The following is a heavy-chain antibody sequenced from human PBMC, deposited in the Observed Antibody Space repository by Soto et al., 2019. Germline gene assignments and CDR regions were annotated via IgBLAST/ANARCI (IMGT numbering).Heavy chain of an antibody. V-gene: IGHV3-33*01. J-gene: IGHJ6*02. CDR1: GFTFSTYC. D-gene: IGHD6-6*01. Sequence: PGGSLRLSCAASGFTFSTYCMHWVRQAPGKGLEWVAVIWYDGSSKYYVDSVKGRFTISRDNSKTTLYLQMYSLRAEDTAVYYCARDRGIAARDYYDYYGLDVWGQGTTVTVSS. CDR2: IWYDGSSK. CDR3: ARDRGIAARDYYDYYGLDV.